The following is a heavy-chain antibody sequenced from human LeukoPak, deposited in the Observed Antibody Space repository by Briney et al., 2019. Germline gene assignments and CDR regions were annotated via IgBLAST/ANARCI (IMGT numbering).Heavy chain of an antibody. J-gene: IGHJ4*02. Sequence: SETLSLTCTVSGGSISSGDYYWSWIRQPPGKGLEWIGYIYYSGSTNYNPSLKSRVTISVDTSKNQFSLKLSSVTAADTAVYYCASSGYSYGLQDWGQGTLVTVSS. CDR2: IYYSGST. CDR3: ASSGYSYGLQD. CDR1: GGSISSGDYY. D-gene: IGHD5-18*01. V-gene: IGHV4-61*08.